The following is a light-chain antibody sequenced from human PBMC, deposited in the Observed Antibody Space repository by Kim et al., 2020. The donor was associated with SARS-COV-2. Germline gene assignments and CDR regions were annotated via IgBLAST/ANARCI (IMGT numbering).Light chain of an antibody. J-gene: IGLJ2*01. Sequence: SYELTQPPSVSVSPGQTASITCSGDKLGDKYACWYQQKPGQSPVLVIYQDSKRPSGIPERFSGSNSGNTATLTISGTQAMDEADYYCQAWDSSTAFYVV. CDR1: KLGDKY. CDR2: QDS. CDR3: QAWDSSTAFYVV. V-gene: IGLV3-1*01.